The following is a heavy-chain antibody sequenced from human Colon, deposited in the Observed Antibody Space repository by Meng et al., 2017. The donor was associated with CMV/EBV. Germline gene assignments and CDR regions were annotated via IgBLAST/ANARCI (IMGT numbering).Heavy chain of an antibody. CDR2: IIPIFGTA. CDR1: GGTFSSYA. Sequence: SVKVSCKASGGTFSSYAISWVRQAPGQGLEWMGGIIPIFGTANYAQKFQGRVTITTDESTSTAYMELSSLRSEDTAVYYYARDFANGTTPTLGLRYYYYYGMDVWGQGTTVTVSS. CDR3: ARDFANGTTPTLGLRYYYYYGMDV. J-gene: IGHJ6*02. D-gene: IGHD1-1*01. V-gene: IGHV1-69*05.